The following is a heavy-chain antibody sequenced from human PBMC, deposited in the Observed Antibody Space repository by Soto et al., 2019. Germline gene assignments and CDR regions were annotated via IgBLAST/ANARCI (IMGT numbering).Heavy chain of an antibody. J-gene: IGHJ4*02. V-gene: IGHV1-18*01. CDR2: ISANNVNT. CDR1: GYTFTSYG. Sequence: QVQLVQSGAEVKKPGASVKVSCKASGYTFTSYGINSVRQAPRPGLEWMGWISANNVNTHFAQKLQVRGTMTTHTSPITAYIELMRLRSADTSVYSCARVQSGYAVAYWGQGTLVTASP. D-gene: IGHD5-12*01. CDR3: ARVQSGYAVAY.